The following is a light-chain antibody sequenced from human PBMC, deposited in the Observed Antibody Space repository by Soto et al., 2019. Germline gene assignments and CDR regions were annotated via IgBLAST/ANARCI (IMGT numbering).Light chain of an antibody. CDR3: QQYETFSGT. CDR1: QSVSSSY. V-gene: IGKV3-20*01. J-gene: IGKJ1*01. Sequence: EIVLTQSPGTLSLSPGERATLSCRASQSVSSSYLAWYQQKHGQAPRLLIYGASSRATGIPDRFSGSGSGTDFTLTIASLQPDDFATYYCQQYETFSGTFGPGTKVDIK. CDR2: GAS.